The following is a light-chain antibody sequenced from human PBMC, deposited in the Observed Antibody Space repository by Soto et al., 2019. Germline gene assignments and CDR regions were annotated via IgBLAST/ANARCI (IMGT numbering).Light chain of an antibody. V-gene: IGLV2-14*01. Sequence: QSALTQPASVSGSPGQSITISCTGSNTDVGVYKYVSWFQQHPGKAPKLLIYEVSNRPTGVSYRFSGSKSGNTASLTISGLQAEDEADYYCSSYTTSTTLVFGSGTKVTVL. CDR1: NTDVGVYKY. J-gene: IGLJ1*01. CDR2: EVS. CDR3: SSYTTSTTLV.